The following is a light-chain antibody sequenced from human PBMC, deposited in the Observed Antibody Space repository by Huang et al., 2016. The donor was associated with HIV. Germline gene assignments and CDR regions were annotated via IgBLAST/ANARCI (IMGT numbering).Light chain of an antibody. CDR2: DAF. CDR1: HHIGSS. Sequence: DIVLTQSPDTLSLSPRQRASLFCRASHHIGSSLAWYQPKPGQAPRLLIYDAFNRSTDIAARFSGSGSGTDFTLTISSLKVEDFAFYYCQQRSTLITFGQGTRLE. V-gene: IGKV3-11*01. CDR3: QQRSTLIT. J-gene: IGKJ5*01.